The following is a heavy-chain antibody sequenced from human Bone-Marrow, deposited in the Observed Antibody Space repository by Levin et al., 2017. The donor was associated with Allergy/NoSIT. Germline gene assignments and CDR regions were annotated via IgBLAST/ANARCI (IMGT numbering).Heavy chain of an antibody. V-gene: IGHV3-64*01. CDR3: ASLAVGYCSGGSCPWRDEFDS. D-gene: IGHD2-15*01. CDR2: ISSNGGST. Sequence: AGGSLRLSCAASGFTFSSYAMHWVRQAPGKGLEYVSSISSNGGSTNYANSVKGRFTISRDNSKNTLYLQMGSLRAEDMAVYYCASLAVGYCSGGSCPWRDEFDSWGQGTMVTVSS. J-gene: IGHJ3*02. CDR1: GFTFSSYA.